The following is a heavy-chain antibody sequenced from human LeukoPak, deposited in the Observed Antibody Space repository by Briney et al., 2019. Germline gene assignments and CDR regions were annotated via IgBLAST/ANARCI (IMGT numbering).Heavy chain of an antibody. J-gene: IGHJ4*02. CDR1: GFTFSSYA. D-gene: IGHD3-3*01. CDR2: ISGGGGST. Sequence: PGGSLRLFCAASGFTFSSYAMNWVRQAPGKGLEWVSTISGGGGSTYYADSVKGRFTISRDNSKNTLYLQMNSLRAEDTAVYYCAKYYYDFWSGYYTAYYFDYWGQGTLVTVSS. CDR3: AKYYYDFWSGYYTAYYFDY. V-gene: IGHV3-23*01.